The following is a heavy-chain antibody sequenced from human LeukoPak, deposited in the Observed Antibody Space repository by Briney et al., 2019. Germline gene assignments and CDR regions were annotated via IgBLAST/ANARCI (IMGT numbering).Heavy chain of an antibody. CDR2: IKQDGSGK. D-gene: IGHD3-3*01. CDR1: GFTFSSYW. CDR3: ARSAQPLYYDFWSGYPHFDY. V-gene: IGHV3-7*01. J-gene: IGHJ4*02. Sequence: GGSLRLSCAASGFTFSSYWMSWVRQAPGKGLEWVANIKQDGSGKYYVDSVKGRFTISRDNAKNSLYLQMNSLRAEDTAVYYCARSAQPLYYDFWSGYPHFDYWGQGTLVTVSS.